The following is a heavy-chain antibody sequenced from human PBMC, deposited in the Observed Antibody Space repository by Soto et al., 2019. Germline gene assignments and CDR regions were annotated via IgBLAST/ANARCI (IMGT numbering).Heavy chain of an antibody. J-gene: IGHJ3*01. Sequence: SETLSLTCTVSGGSISSYYWSWIRQPPGKGLEWIGYIYYSGSTNYNPSLKSRVTISVDTSKNQFSLKLSSVTAADTAVYYCARWYFYGSGTRTHAFDFWGQGTMVTVSS. D-gene: IGHD3-10*01. CDR2: IYYSGST. V-gene: IGHV4-59*01. CDR1: GGSISSYY. CDR3: ARWYFYGSGTRTHAFDF.